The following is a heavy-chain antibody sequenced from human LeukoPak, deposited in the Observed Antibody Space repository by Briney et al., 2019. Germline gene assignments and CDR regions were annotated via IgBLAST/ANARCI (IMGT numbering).Heavy chain of an antibody. V-gene: IGHV4-4*02. J-gene: IGHJ4*02. Sequence: PSETLSLTCAVSGASLSSSNWLSWVRQPPGKGLEWIGEIYHSGSTNYNPSLKSRVTISVDNSKNKFSLQMSCMTAADTAVYYCARAGWYTLDNWGQGTLVTVSS. D-gene: IGHD2-15*01. CDR3: ARAGWYTLDN. CDR2: IYHSGST. CDR1: GASLSSSNW.